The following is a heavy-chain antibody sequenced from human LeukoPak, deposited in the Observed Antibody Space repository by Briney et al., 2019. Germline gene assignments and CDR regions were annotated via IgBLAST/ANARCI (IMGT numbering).Heavy chain of an antibody. D-gene: IGHD3-16*01. CDR1: GFTVSSNY. Sequence: GGSLRLSCAASGFTVSSNYMSWVRQAPGKGLEWVSSISSSSSYIYYADSVKGRFTISRDNSKNTLYLQMNSLRAEDTAVYYCAKDLFSGWGTPGYWGQGTLVTVSS. CDR2: ISSSSSYI. CDR3: AKDLFSGWGTPGY. J-gene: IGHJ4*02. V-gene: IGHV3-21*01.